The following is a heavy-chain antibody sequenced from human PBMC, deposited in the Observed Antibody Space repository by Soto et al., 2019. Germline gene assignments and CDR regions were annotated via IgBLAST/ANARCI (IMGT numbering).Heavy chain of an antibody. Sequence: QLHLRESGPGLVKPSETLSLTCTVSGGSITSSSYYWGWIRQPPGKGLEWIGSIYYSGSTYYNPSLKGRVTISVATSKNQFSLKLSSVPAADPAVYYCATQEVGGTYVYTFDPWGQGTLVTVSS. CDR3: ATQEVGGTYVYTFDP. V-gene: IGHV4-39*01. D-gene: IGHD1-26*01. J-gene: IGHJ5*02. CDR1: GGSITSSSYY. CDR2: IYYSGST.